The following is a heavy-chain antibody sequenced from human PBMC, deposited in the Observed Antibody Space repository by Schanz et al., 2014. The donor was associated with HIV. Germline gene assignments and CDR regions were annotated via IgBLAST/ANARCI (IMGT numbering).Heavy chain of an antibody. D-gene: IGHD3-22*01. CDR1: GYIFTSNG. V-gene: IGHV1-2*02. J-gene: IGHJ2*01. CDR2: INPKSGDT. Sequence: QVQLVQSGAEVKKPGASVRVSCKTSGYIFTSNGISWVRQAPGQGLKWMGWINPKSGDTNYAQKFQGRVTMTRDTSISTAYMELRRLRYDDTAVYYCAMGPDYYDSSAYYRVGLWYFDLWGRGTLVTVSS. CDR3: AMGPDYYDSSAYYRVGLWYFDL.